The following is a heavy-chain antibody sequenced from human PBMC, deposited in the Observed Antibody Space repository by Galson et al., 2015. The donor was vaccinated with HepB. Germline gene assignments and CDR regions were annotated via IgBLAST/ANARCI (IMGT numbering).Heavy chain of an antibody. CDR3: ARNGQQLDPRAFDY. J-gene: IGHJ4*02. V-gene: IGHV1-69*13. CDR1: GGTFSSYA. D-gene: IGHD6-13*01. CDR2: IIPIFGTA. Sequence: SVKVSCKASGGTFSSYAISWVRQAPGQGLEWMGGIIPIFGTANYAQKFQGRVTITADESTSTAYMELSSLRSEDTAVYYCARNGQQLDPRAFDYWGQGTLVTVSS.